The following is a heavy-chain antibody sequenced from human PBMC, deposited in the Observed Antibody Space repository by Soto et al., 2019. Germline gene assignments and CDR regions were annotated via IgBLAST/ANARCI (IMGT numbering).Heavy chain of an antibody. J-gene: IGHJ4*02. D-gene: IGHD1-26*01. Sequence: QVQLVQSGAGVKKPGSSVKVSCKASGGTFRRYGISWVRQAPGQGLEWIGGIIRIFGTANYAQKFQGRVTITADESTNTVYMELNSLRSEDTAVYYCARDLTAWDAAFDYWGQGTLVTVSS. CDR3: ARDLTAWDAAFDY. CDR1: GGTFRRYG. CDR2: IIRIFGTA. V-gene: IGHV1-69*01.